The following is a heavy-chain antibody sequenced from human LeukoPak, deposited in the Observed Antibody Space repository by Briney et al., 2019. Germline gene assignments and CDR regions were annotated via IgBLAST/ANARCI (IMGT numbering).Heavy chain of an antibody. J-gene: IGHJ6*04. CDR3: ARDGDSGYEYYYYYGMDV. CDR2: INAGNGNT. CDR1: GYTFTSYA. Sequence: ASVKVSCKASGYTFTSYAMHWVRQAPGQRLGWMGWINAGNGNTKYSQKFQGRVTITRDTSASTAYMELSSLRSEDTAVYYCARDGDSGYEYYYYYGMDVWGKGTTVTVSS. V-gene: IGHV1-3*01. D-gene: IGHD5-12*01.